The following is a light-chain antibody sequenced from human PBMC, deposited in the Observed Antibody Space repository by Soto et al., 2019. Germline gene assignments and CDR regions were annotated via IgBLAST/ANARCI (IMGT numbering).Light chain of an antibody. J-gene: IGLJ1*01. V-gene: IGLV2-14*01. CDR3: TSYTRDTALV. Sequence: ALTQPASVSGSPGQSITISCTGTSSDVGTYNYVSWCQHHPGKAPKLIIYEVSNRPSGVSNRFSGSKSGSTASLTISGLQAEDEADYHCTSYTRDTALVFGTGNKVTAL. CDR2: EVS. CDR1: SSDVGTYNY.